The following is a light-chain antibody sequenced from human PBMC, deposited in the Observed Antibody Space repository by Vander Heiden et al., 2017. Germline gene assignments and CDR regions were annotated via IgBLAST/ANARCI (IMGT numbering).Light chain of an antibody. CDR3: QQYGTFPWT. CDR1: QSVTSNY. J-gene: IGKJ1*01. Sequence: DIVLTQSPGTLSLSPGERATLSCRASQSVTSNYLAWYQQKIGQAPRLLIHGASSRATGIPDRFSGSGAATDFTLTISRLEPEDFAVYSCQQYGTFPWTFGQGTKVEMK. V-gene: IGKV3-20*01. CDR2: GAS.